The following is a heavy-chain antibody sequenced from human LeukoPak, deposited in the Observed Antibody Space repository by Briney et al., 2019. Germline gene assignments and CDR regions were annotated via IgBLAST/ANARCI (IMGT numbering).Heavy chain of an antibody. CDR2: ISSSSSYI. D-gene: IGHD5-12*01. J-gene: IGHJ4*02. Sequence: PGGSLRLSCAASGFTFSSYSMNWVRQAPGKRLEWVSSISSSSSYIYYADSVKGRFTISRDNAKNSLYLQMNSLRAEDTAVYCCARGVQDIVAILFDYWGQGTLVTVSS. V-gene: IGHV3-21*01. CDR3: ARGVQDIVAILFDY. CDR1: GFTFSSYS.